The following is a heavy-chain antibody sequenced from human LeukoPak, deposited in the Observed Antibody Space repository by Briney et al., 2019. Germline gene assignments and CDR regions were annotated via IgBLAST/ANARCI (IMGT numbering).Heavy chain of an antibody. CDR3: TRARKVAAAGKVCGMDV. V-gene: IGHV1-2*04. Sequence: ASVKVSCKASGYTFTGYYMDCVRQAPGQGLEWMGWINPNSGGTNYAQKFQGWVTMTRDTSISTAYMELSRLRSDDTAVSYCTRARKVAAAGKVCGMDVWGQGTTVTVSS. J-gene: IGHJ6*02. D-gene: IGHD6-13*01. CDR2: INPNSGGT. CDR1: GYTFTGYY.